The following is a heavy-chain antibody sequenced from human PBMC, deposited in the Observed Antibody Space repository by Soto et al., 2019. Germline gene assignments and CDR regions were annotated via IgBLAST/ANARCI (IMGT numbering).Heavy chain of an antibody. D-gene: IGHD3-10*01. CDR1: SYSISSGYY. Sequence: PSETLSLTCAFSSYSISSGYYLGWIRQPPGKGLEWIGSIYHSGSTYYNPSLKSRVTISVDTSKNQFSLKLSSVTAADTAVYYCARDLYGSGSYWGQGTLVTVSS. V-gene: IGHV4-38-2*02. J-gene: IGHJ4*02. CDR3: ARDLYGSGSY. CDR2: IYHSGST.